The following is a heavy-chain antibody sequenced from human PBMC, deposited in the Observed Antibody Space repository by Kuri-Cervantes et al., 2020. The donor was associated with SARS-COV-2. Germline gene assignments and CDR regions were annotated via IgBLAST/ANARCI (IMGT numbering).Heavy chain of an antibody. CDR3: ARGGYLTPDAFDI. V-gene: IGHV4-61*01. J-gene: IGHJ3*02. CDR2: INHSGST. D-gene: IGHD2-21*01. Sequence: ESLKISCTVSGGSVSSGSYYWSWIRQPPGKGLEWIGEINHSGSTNYNPSLKSRVTISVDTSKNQFSLKLSSVTAADTAVYYCARGGYLTPDAFDIWGQGTMVTVSS. CDR1: GGSVSSGSYY.